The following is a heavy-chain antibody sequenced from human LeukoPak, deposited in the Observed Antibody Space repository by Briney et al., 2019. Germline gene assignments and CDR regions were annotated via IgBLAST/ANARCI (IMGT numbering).Heavy chain of an antibody. Sequence: ASVKVSCKVSGYTLTELSMHWVRQAPGKGLGWMGGFDPEDGETIYAQKFQGRVTMTEDTSTDTAYMELSSLRSEDTAVYYCATGDQIAAAARALDYWGQGTLVTVSS. CDR3: ATGDQIAAAARALDY. CDR2: FDPEDGET. CDR1: GYTLTELS. V-gene: IGHV1-24*01. D-gene: IGHD6-13*01. J-gene: IGHJ4*02.